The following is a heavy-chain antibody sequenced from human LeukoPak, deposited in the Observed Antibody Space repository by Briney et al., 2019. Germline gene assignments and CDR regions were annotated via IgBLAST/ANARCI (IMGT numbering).Heavy chain of an antibody. CDR3: ARDSQPNWFDP. CDR1: GGSISSSSYY. V-gene: IGHV4-39*07. CDR2: TYYSGST. Sequence: PSETLSLTCTVSGGSISSSSYYWGWIRQPPGKGLEWIGSTYYSGSTYYNPSLKSRVTISVDTSKNQFSLKLSSVTAADTAVYYCARDSQPNWFDPWGQGTLVTVSS. J-gene: IGHJ5*02.